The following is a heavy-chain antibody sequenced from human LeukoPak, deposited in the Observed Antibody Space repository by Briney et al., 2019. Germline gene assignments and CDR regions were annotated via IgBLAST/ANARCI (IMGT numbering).Heavy chain of an antibody. Sequence: ASVKVSCKASGYTFTGYYMHWVRQAPGQGLEWMGWINPNSGGTDYAQKFQGRVTMTRDTSISTAYMELSRLGSDDTAMYYCARGPGAVAGHDAFDIWGQGTMVTVSS. CDR3: ARGPGAVAGHDAFDI. CDR2: INPNSGGT. D-gene: IGHD6-19*01. J-gene: IGHJ3*02. V-gene: IGHV1-2*02. CDR1: GYTFTGYY.